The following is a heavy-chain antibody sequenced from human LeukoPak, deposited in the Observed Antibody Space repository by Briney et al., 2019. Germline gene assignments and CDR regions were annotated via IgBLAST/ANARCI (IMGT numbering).Heavy chain of an antibody. CDR1: GYSFTDYY. CDR2: INTNSGGT. CDR3: ARVRGGYGDYVDY. V-gene: IGHV1-2*02. D-gene: IGHD5-12*01. J-gene: IGHJ4*02. Sequence: ASVTLSFTTSGYSFTDYYMHWVRQAPGQGKEWMGWINTNSGGTNYAQKFQGRVTMTRDTSIRTAYMGLSRLTSDDTAVYYFARVRGGYGDYVDYWGQGTLLTLPS.